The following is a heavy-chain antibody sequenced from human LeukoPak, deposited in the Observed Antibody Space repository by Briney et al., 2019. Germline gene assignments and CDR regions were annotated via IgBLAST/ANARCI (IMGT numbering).Heavy chain of an antibody. V-gene: IGHV3-30*18. Sequence: PGGSPRLSCAASGFTFDDYTMHWVRQAPGRGLEWVAVISYDGSNKYYADSVKGRFTISRDNSKNTLYLQMNSLRAEDTAVYYCAKSPRSSPYSSGWYPDYWGQGTLVTVSS. D-gene: IGHD6-19*01. CDR3: AKSPRSSPYSSGWYPDY. J-gene: IGHJ4*02. CDR2: ISYDGSNK. CDR1: GFTFDDYT.